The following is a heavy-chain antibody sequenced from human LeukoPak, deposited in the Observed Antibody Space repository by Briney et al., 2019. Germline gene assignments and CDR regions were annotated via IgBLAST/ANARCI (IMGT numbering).Heavy chain of an antibody. Sequence: PSETLSLTCTVSGYSISSGYYWGWIRPPPGKGLEWIGSIYHSGSTYYNPSLKSRVTISVDTSKNQFSLKLSSVTAADTAVYYCARRLQQWLVPNWFDPWGQGTLVTVSS. CDR2: IYHSGST. CDR3: ARRLQQWLVPNWFDP. CDR1: GYSISSGYY. D-gene: IGHD6-19*01. J-gene: IGHJ5*02. V-gene: IGHV4-38-2*02.